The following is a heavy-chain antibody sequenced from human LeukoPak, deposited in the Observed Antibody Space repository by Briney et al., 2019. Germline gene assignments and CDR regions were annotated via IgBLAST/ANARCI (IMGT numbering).Heavy chain of an antibody. CDR1: GFTFSSYA. Sequence: GGSPRLSCAASGFTFSSYAMSWVRQAPGKGLEWVSAISGSGGSTYYADSVKGRFTISRDNSKNTLYLQMNSLRAEDTAVYYCARGAFLTGDRLDYWGQGTLVTVSS. J-gene: IGHJ4*02. CDR2: ISGSGGST. D-gene: IGHD7-27*01. V-gene: IGHV3-23*01. CDR3: ARGAFLTGDRLDY.